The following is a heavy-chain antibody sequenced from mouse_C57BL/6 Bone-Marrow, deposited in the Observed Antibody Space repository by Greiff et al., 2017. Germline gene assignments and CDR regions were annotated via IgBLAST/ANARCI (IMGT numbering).Heavy chain of an antibody. CDR3: ARGYDYDYAMDY. V-gene: IGHV1-39*01. D-gene: IGHD2-4*01. CDR2: INPNYGTT. Sequence: EVQLQESGPELVKPGASVKISCKASGYSFTDYNMNWVKQSNGKNLEWIGVINPNYGTTSYNQKYKGKATLTVDQSSSTAYMQLNSLTSEDSAVYYCARGYDYDYAMDYWGQGTSVTVSS. J-gene: IGHJ4*01. CDR1: GYSFTDYN.